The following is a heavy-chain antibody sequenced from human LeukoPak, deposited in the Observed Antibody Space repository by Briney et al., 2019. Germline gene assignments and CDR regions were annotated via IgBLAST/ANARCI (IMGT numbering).Heavy chain of an antibody. Sequence: GASVKVSCKASGGTFSSYAISWVRQAPGQGLEWMGGIIPIFGTANYAQKFQGRVTITADESTSTAYMELSSLRSKDTAVYYCASGYCSGGSCPGQDYWGQGTLVTVSS. J-gene: IGHJ4*02. CDR3: ASGYCSGGSCPGQDY. D-gene: IGHD2-15*01. V-gene: IGHV1-69*13. CDR1: GGTFSSYA. CDR2: IIPIFGTA.